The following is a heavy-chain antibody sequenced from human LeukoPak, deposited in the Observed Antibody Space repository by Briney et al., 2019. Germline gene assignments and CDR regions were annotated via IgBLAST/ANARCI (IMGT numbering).Heavy chain of an antibody. J-gene: IGHJ3*01. CDR2: ISGSGGST. Sequence: GGSLRLSCAASGFTFSSYAMSLVRQAPGKGLEWVAAISGSGGSTYYADSVKGGFTISRDNSKNTLYLQINSLRAEDTAVYYCAKYRVDTAPGGAFDLWGQETMLTVSS. CDR1: GFTFSSYA. V-gene: IGHV3-23*01. D-gene: IGHD5-18*01. CDR3: AKYRVDTAPGGAFDL.